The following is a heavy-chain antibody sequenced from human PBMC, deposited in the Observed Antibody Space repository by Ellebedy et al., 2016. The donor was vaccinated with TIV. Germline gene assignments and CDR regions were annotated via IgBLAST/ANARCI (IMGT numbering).Heavy chain of an antibody. J-gene: IGHJ3*02. CDR3: ARDLWGTNDAFDI. D-gene: IGHD2-8*01. CDR1: GYTFTSYY. Sequence: ASVKVSCXASGYTFTSYYMHWVRQAPGQGLEWMGIINPSGGSTSYAQKFQGRVTMTRDTSTSTVYMELSSLRSEDTAVYYCARDLWGTNDAFDIWGQGTMVTVSS. CDR2: INPSGGST. V-gene: IGHV1-46*03.